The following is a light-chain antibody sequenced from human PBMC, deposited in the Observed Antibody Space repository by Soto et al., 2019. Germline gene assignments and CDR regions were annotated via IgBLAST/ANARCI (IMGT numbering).Light chain of an antibody. V-gene: IGLV2-14*01. CDR3: SSYTSSSTLLVV. CDR2: DVS. Sequence: QSALTQPASVSGSPGQSITISCTGTSSDVGGYNYVSWYQQHPGKAPKLMIYDVSNRPSGVSNRFSGSKSGNTASLTISGLQAEDEADYYCSSYTSSSTLLVVFGGGTKGTVL. CDR1: SSDVGGYNY. J-gene: IGLJ2*01.